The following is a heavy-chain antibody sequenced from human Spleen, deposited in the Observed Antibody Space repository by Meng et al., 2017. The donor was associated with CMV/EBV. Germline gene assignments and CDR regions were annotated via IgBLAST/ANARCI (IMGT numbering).Heavy chain of an antibody. D-gene: IGHD3-3*01. J-gene: IGHJ4*02. CDR2: IYYSGST. CDR3: ASYDFWSGYYFGY. Sequence: SETLSLTCTVSGGSRSSSYYWGWIRQPPGKGLEWIGNIYYSGSTYYNPSLKSRVTISVDTSKNQFSLKLSSVTAADTAVYYCASYDFWSGYYFGYWGQGTLVTVSS. V-gene: IGHV4-39*01. CDR1: GGSRSSSYY.